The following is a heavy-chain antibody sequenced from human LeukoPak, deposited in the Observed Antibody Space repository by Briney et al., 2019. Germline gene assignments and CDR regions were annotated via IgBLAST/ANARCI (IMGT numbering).Heavy chain of an antibody. Sequence: HPGGSLRLSCAASGFTFSSYAMHWVRQAPGKGLEWVAVISYDGSNKYYADSVKGRLTISRDNSKNTLYLQMNSLRAEDTAVYYCARDAVVTPRAFDIWGQGTMVTVSS. CDR1: GFTFSSYA. V-gene: IGHV3-30-3*01. CDR2: ISYDGSNK. D-gene: IGHD4-23*01. CDR3: ARDAVVTPRAFDI. J-gene: IGHJ3*02.